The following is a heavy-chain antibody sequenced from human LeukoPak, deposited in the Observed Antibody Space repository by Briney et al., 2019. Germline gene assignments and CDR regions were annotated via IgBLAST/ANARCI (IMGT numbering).Heavy chain of an antibody. Sequence: GGSLRLSCAASGFTFSSYGMHWVRQAPGKGLEWVAVISYDGSNKYYADSVKGRFTISRDNSKNTLYLQMNSLRAQDTAVYYCANSWLGYYYDSSGGYWGQGTLVTVSS. D-gene: IGHD3-22*01. CDR1: GFTFSSYG. CDR3: ANSWLGYYYDSSGGY. V-gene: IGHV3-30*18. CDR2: ISYDGSNK. J-gene: IGHJ4*02.